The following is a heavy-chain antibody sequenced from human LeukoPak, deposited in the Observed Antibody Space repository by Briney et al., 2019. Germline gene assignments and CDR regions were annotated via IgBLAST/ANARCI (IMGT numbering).Heavy chain of an antibody. D-gene: IGHD6-13*01. CDR1: GFTFSSYW. V-gene: IGHV3-7*01. J-gene: IGHJ4*02. CDR3: ARDIAAAGLFFDY. CDR2: MKYDGSEK. Sequence: GGSLRLSCAASGFTFSSYWMSWVRQAPGKGLEWVANMKYDGSEKDYVDSVKGRFTISRDNAKNSLYLQMNSLRAEDTAVYYCARDIAAAGLFFDYWGQGTLVTVSS.